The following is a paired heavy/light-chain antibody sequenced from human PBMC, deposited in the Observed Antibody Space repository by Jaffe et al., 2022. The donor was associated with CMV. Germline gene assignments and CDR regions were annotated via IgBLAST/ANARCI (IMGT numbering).Light chain of an antibody. CDR3: CSTDSSGNQRV. V-gene: IGLV3-10*01. J-gene: IGLJ3*02. CDR1: ALPKKY. CDR2: EDR. Sequence: SYELTQPPSVSVSPGQTARITCSGDALPKKYAHWYQEKSGLAPILVIYEDRKRPSGIPERISGSTSGTVATLTISGAQVEDEGEYYCCSTDSSGNQRVFGGGTKLTVL.
Heavy chain of an antibody. CDR2: IYRGGNT. J-gene: IGHJ6*03. V-gene: IGHV3-66*01. CDR3: ARDGQLSRGVGGYMDV. D-gene: IGHD3-10*01. Sequence: EVQLVESGGGLVQPGGSLRLSCAASGVNVSIDYMNWVRQAPGKGLEWISIIYRGGNTYYADSVKGRFTISRDNSKKTLYLQMNSLRAEDTAMYYCARDGQLSRGVGGYMDVWGKGTTVTVSS. CDR1: GVNVSIDY.